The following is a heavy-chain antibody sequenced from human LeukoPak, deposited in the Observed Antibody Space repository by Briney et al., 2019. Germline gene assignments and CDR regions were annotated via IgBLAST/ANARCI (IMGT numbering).Heavy chain of an antibody. CDR1: GYSFTNYW. CDR3: ALTGNSLPFDF. CDR2: IYPGDSDI. J-gene: IGHJ4*02. V-gene: IGHV5-51*01. Sequence: GESLKISCKGSGYSFTNYWIGWVRQMPGKGLEWMGIIYPGDSDIRYSPSFQGHITISADKSISSAYLQWSGLKASDTAMYYCALTGNSLPFDFWGQGTLVTVSS.